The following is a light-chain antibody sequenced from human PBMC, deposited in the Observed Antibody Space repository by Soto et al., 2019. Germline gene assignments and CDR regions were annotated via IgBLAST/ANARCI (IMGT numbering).Light chain of an antibody. CDR3: QQYGTSRRT. CDR2: GAS. V-gene: IGKV3-20*01. J-gene: IGKJ1*01. CDR1: QSVRSSY. Sequence: EIVLTQSPGTLSLSPGERATLSCRASQSVRSSYLAWYQQKPGQAPRLLIYGASSRATGIPDRFSGSASGTDFTLTISRLEPEDFAVYYCQQYGTSRRTFGQGTKVDIK.